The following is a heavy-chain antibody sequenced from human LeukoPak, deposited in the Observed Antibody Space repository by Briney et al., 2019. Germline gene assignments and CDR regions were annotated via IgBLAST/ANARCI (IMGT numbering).Heavy chain of an antibody. CDR3: ARQDDYYGSGSYFDY. CDR1: GGSISGSSYY. CDR2: IYYSGST. D-gene: IGHD3-10*01. Sequence: PSETLSLTCTVSGGSISGSSYYWGWIRQPPGKGLEWIGSIYYSGSTYYNPSLKSRVTISVDTSKNQFSLKLSSVTAADTAVYYCARQDDYYGSGSYFDYWGQGTLVTVSS. V-gene: IGHV4-39*01. J-gene: IGHJ4*02.